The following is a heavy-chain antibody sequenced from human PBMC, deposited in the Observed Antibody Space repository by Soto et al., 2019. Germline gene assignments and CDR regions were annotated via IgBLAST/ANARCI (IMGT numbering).Heavy chain of an antibody. Sequence: VQLVESGGGVVQPGRSLRLSCAASGFTFSSYGMHWVRQAPGKGLEWVAVISYDGSNKYYADSVKGRFTISRDNSKNTLYLQMNSLRAEDTAVYYCAKDQRVVPAARYYYYYGMDVWGQGTTVTVSS. D-gene: IGHD2-2*01. CDR3: AKDQRVVPAARYYYYYGMDV. CDR2: ISYDGSNK. V-gene: IGHV3-30*18. J-gene: IGHJ6*02. CDR1: GFTFSSYG.